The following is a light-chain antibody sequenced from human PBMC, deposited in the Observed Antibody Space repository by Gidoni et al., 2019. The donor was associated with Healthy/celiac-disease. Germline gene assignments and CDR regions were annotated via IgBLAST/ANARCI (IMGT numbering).Light chain of an antibody. CDR2: LGS. Sequence: DIVMTQSTLSLPVTPGEPAPISCRSSQSLLHSNGYNYLDWYLQKPGQSPQLLIYLGSNRASGVPDRFSGSGSGTDFTLKISRVEAEDVGVYYCMQALQTPRTFGGGTKVEIK. V-gene: IGKV2-28*01. CDR3: MQALQTPRT. CDR1: QSLLHSNGYNY. J-gene: IGKJ4*01.